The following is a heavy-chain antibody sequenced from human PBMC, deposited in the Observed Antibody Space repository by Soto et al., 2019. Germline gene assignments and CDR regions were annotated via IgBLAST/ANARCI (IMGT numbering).Heavy chain of an antibody. CDR3: ARGRVGATYRWFDP. J-gene: IGHJ5*02. Sequence: ASVKVSCKASGYTFTSYDINWVRQATGQGLEWMGWMNPNSANTGYAQKFQGRVTMTRDTSIYTAYMELSSLTSDDTAVYYCARGRVGATYRWFDPWGQGNLVTVSS. V-gene: IGHV1-8*01. CDR2: MNPNSANT. CDR1: GYTFTSYD. D-gene: IGHD1-26*01.